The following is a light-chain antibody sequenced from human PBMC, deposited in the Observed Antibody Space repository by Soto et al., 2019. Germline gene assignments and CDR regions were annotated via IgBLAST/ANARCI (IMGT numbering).Light chain of an antibody. CDR3: QSYDSSLSAYV. CDR2: RNN. V-gene: IGLV1-40*01. Sequence: QFVLTQPPSVSGAPGQRVTISCTGSSSNIGAGYDVHWYQQLPGTAPKLLIFRNNNRPSGVPDRFSGSKSGTSASLAITGLQAEDEADYYCQSYDSSLSAYVFATGTKVTVL. J-gene: IGLJ1*01. CDR1: SSNIGAGYD.